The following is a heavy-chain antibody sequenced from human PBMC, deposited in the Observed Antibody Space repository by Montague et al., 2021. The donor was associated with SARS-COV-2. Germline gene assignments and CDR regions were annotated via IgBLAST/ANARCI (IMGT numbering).Heavy chain of an antibody. CDR1: GGSFSGYY. CDR3: ASLTLGYCSSTSCYSDWFGP. V-gene: IGHV4-34*01. CDR2: INHSGST. D-gene: IGHD2-2*02. J-gene: IGHJ5*02. Sequence: SETLSLTCAVYGGSFSGYYWSWIRQPPGKGLEWIGEINHSGSTSYNPSLKSRVTISVDTSKNQFSLKLSSVTAADTAVYYCASLTLGYCSSTSCYSDWFGPWGQGTLVTVSS.